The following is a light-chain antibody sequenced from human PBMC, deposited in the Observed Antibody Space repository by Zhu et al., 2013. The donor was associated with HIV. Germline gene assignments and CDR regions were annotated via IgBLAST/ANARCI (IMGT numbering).Light chain of an antibody. CDR2: SAS. V-gene: IGKV3-15*01. Sequence: EIVMTQSPATLSVSPGERATLSCRASQSVSSNLAWYQQKPGQAPRLLIYSASTRATGIPARFSGYGSGTDFTLTINSLQTEDLAIYYCQQYSNWPQITFGQGTRLDIK. CDR3: QQYSNWPQIT. J-gene: IGKJ5*01. CDR1: QSVSSN.